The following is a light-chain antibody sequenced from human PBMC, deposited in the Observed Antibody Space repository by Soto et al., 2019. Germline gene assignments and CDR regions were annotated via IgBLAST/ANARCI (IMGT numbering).Light chain of an antibody. CDR3: QQYYSYHQELSWT. V-gene: IGKV1-8*01. Sequence: AIRMTQSPSSLSASTGDRVTVTCRSGQGISSYLAWYQQKPGKAPKLLIYAASTLQSGVPSRFSGSGSGTDFTPTISCLQSEDFATYYCQQYYSYHQELSWTFGQGTQVDIX. CDR1: QGISSY. CDR2: AAS. J-gene: IGKJ1*01.